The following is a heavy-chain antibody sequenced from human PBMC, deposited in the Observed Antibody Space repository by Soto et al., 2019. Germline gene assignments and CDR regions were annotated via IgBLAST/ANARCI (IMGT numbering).Heavy chain of an antibody. CDR3: ARLGDLYGYRGHLDY. CDR2: ISSGSSYI. V-gene: IGHV3-21*02. D-gene: IGHD5-18*01. Sequence: EVQLVESGGGLVEPGGSLRLSCAASRFTFSNYDMNWVRQTPGKGLEWVSYISSGSSYIYYADSVRGRFTISRDNAKNTVDLQMNSLTADDPAVYYCARLGDLYGYRGHLDYWGQGTQVTVSS. CDR1: RFTFSNYD. J-gene: IGHJ4*02.